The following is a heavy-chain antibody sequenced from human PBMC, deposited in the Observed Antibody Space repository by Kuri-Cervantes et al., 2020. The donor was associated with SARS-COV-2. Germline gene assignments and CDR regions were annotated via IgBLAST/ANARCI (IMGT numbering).Heavy chain of an antibody. Sequence: ASVKVSCKASGYTFTSYGISWVRQAPGQGLEWMGWISAYNGNTNYAQKLQGRVTMTTDTSTSTAYMELRSLRSDDTAVYYCARDPGTTIFGVPSSFDLWGRGTLVTVSS. J-gene: IGHJ2*01. D-gene: IGHD3-3*01. CDR2: ISAYNGNT. V-gene: IGHV1-18*01. CDR1: GYTFTSYG. CDR3: ARDPGTTIFGVPSSFDL.